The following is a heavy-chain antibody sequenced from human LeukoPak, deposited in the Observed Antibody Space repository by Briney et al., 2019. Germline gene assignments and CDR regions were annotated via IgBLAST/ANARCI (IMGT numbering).Heavy chain of an antibody. D-gene: IGHD3-10*01. CDR1: GFTFSSYA. CDR3: AGADYYTSGTFRYYFDY. Sequence: PGRSLRLSCAASGFTFSSYAMHWVRQAPGKGLEWVAVISYDGSNKYYADSVKGRFTISRDNSKSTLYLQMNSLEPEDTAVYYCAGADYYTSGTFRYYFDYWGQRTLVSVSS. J-gene: IGHJ4*02. CDR2: ISYDGSNK. V-gene: IGHV3-30-3*01.